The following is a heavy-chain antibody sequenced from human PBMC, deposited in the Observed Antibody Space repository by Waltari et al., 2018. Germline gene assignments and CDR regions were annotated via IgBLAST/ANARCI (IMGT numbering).Heavy chain of an antibody. CDR1: GFSLSNARMG. Sequence: QVTLKESGPVLVKPTETLTLTCTVSGFSLSNARMGVSWIRQPPGKALEWLAHIFSNDEKSYSTALKSRLPISKDTSKSHVVLTMTNMDPVDTATYYCARILVRYSGSYYPRSYWYFDLWGRGTLVTVSS. CDR2: IFSNDEK. D-gene: IGHD1-26*01. J-gene: IGHJ2*01. V-gene: IGHV2-26*01. CDR3: ARILVRYSGSYYPRSYWYFDL.